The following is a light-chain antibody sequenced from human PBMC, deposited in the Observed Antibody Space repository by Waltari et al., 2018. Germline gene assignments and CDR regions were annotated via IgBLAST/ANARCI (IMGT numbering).Light chain of an antibody. CDR2: KAS. CDR3: QQYNNNSPFA. CDR1: QSVASW. Sequence: DIQMTQSPSTLSASVGDRVTITCRASQSVASWVAWYQQKPGKAPKLLIYKASTLESGVPSRFSGSGSGTEFTLSITSLQPDDFATYYCQQYNNNSPFAFGPGTRVDSK. J-gene: IGKJ3*01. V-gene: IGKV1-5*03.